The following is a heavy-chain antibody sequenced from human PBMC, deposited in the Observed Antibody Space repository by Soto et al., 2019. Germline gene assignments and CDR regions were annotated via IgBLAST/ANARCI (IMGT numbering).Heavy chain of an antibody. CDR2: ISSNGAAT. Sequence: PGGSLRLSCSASGFTFSSCAMHWVRQAAGKGLEYVSGISSNGAATYYAESVKDRFIIPRDNSRNTLFLQVNSLTGEDTAVYYCIKDRRSTRRAMDVWGQGTTVTVSS. CDR1: GFTFSSCA. J-gene: IGHJ6*02. D-gene: IGHD2-2*01. CDR3: IKDRRSTRRAMDV. V-gene: IGHV3-64D*06.